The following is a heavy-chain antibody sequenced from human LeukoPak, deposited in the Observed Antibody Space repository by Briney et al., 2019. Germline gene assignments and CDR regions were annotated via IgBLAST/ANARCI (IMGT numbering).Heavy chain of an antibody. CDR3: ARMVRDYYDSSGYLYGMDV. Sequence: ASVKVSCKASGYTFTGYYMHWVRQAPGQGLEWMGWINPNSGGTNYAQKFQGWVTMTRDTSISTAYMELSRLRSDDTAVYYCARMVRDYYDSSGYLYGMDVWGQGTTVTVSS. J-gene: IGHJ6*02. D-gene: IGHD3-22*01. V-gene: IGHV1-2*04. CDR2: INPNSGGT. CDR1: GYTFTGYY.